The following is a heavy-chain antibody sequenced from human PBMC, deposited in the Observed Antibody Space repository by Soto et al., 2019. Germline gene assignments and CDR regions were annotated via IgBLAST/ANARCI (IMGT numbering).Heavy chain of an antibody. J-gene: IGHJ4*02. CDR2: IIPILGIA. Sequence: QVQLVQSGAEVKKPGSSVKVSCKASGGTFSSYTISWVRQAPGQGLEWMGRIIPILGIANYAQKFQGRVTITADKSTSTAYMELSSLRSEDTAVYYCARQTSYSSGWYYFDYWGQGTLVTVSS. CDR3: ARQTSYSSGWYYFDY. D-gene: IGHD6-19*01. CDR1: GGTFSSYT. V-gene: IGHV1-69*02.